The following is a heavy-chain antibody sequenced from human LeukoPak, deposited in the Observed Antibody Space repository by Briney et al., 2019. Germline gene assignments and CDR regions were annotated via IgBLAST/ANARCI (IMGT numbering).Heavy chain of an antibody. V-gene: IGHV3-11*01. D-gene: IGHD5-18*01. CDR2: ISSSGSTI. CDR3: ATTYSYDTSYYFDY. J-gene: IGHJ4*02. Sequence: GGSLRLSCAASGSTFSDYYMSWIRQAPGKGLEWVSYISSSGSTIYYADSVKGRFTISRDNAKNSLYLQMNSLRAEDTALYYCATTYSYDTSYYFDYWGQGTLVTVSS. CDR1: GSTFSDYY.